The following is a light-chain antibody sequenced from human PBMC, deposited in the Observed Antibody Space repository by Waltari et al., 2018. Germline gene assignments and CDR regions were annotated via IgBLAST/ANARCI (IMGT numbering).Light chain of an antibody. CDR3: QVWDRSYDQWV. J-gene: IGLJ3*02. Sequence: SYVLTQPPSVSVAPGNTATITCGGTNLGSKDVQWDQQKPGQAPMLVVHDDGDRPSGIPDRFSGSNSGNTATLTISRVEAGDEADYYCQVWDRSYDQWVFGGGTKLTVL. CDR1: NLGSKD. CDR2: DDG. V-gene: IGLV3-21*03.